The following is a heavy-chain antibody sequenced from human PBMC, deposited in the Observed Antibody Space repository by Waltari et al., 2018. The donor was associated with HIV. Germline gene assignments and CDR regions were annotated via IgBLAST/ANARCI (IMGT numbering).Heavy chain of an antibody. CDR1: GFTFTTFS. D-gene: IGHD3-3*01. CDR3: ASEDFWSGPHN. V-gene: IGHV3-21*01. J-gene: IGHJ4*02. CDR2: ISSTSSFI. Sequence: EVQLVESGGGLVKPGGSLRLSCVVPGFTFTTFSMKWVRQAPGKGLEWVSSISSTSSFIYYADSVKGRFTISRDNGKNSLYLQINNLRVEDTAVYYCASEDFWSGPHNWGQGTLVTVSS.